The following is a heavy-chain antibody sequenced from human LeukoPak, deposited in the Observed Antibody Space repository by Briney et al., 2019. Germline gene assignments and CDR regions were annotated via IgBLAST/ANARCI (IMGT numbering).Heavy chain of an antibody. CDR2: MNPNSGDT. CDR1: GYTFTSYD. Sequence: ASVTVSCKASGYTFTSYDINWVRQAPGQGLEWVGWMNPNSGDTGYAQKFQGRVTMTRDTSISTAYTELSSLRFEDTAVYYCARVDFWSGYPENWFDPWGQGTLVTVSS. CDR3: ARVDFWSGYPENWFDP. V-gene: IGHV1-8*01. J-gene: IGHJ5*02. D-gene: IGHD3-3*01.